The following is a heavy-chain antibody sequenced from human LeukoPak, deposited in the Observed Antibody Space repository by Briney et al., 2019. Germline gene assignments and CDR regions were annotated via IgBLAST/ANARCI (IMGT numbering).Heavy chain of an antibody. V-gene: IGHV4-39*01. Sequence: PSETLSLTCTVSGGSISSSSYYWGWIRQPPGKGLEWIGSIYYSGSTYYNPSLKSRVTISVDTSKNQFSLKLSSVTAADTSVYYCARATPSHDYYYGMDVWGQGTTVTVSS. CDR2: IYYSGST. J-gene: IGHJ6*02. CDR3: ARATPSHDYYYGMDV. CDR1: GGSISSSSYY.